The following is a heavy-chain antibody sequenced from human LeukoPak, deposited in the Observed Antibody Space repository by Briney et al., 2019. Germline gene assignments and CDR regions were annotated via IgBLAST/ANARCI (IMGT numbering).Heavy chain of an antibody. CDR3: ARDLSQMTTVTTRLGY. CDR2: INPSGGST. D-gene: IGHD4-17*01. J-gene: IGHJ4*02. Sequence: ASVTVSCKASGYTFTSYYMHWVRQAPGQGLEWMGIINPSGGSTSYAQKFQGRVTMTRDTSTSTVYMELSSLRSEDTAVYYCARDLSQMTTVTTRLGYWGQGTLVTVSS. CDR1: GYTFTSYY. V-gene: IGHV1-46*01.